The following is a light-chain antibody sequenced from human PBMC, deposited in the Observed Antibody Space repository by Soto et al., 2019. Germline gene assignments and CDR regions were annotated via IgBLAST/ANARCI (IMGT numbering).Light chain of an antibody. V-gene: IGLV1-40*01. CDR3: QSYDSSLSGVL. CDR1: SSNIGRGYD. CDR2: GNN. J-gene: IGLJ3*02. Sequence: QTVVTQPPSVSGAPGQRVTISCTGSSSNIGRGYDVHWYQQLPGTAPKLLIYGNNNRPSGVPDRFSVSKSGTSASLAITGLQAEDEADYYCQSYDSSLSGVLFGGGTKLTVL.